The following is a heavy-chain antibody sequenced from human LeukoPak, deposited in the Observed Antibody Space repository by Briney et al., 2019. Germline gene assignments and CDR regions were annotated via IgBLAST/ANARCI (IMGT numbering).Heavy chain of an antibody. D-gene: IGHD2-15*01. J-gene: IGHJ5*02. CDR3: ARDWLVAANNWFDP. CDR1: GYTFTSYG. CDR2: IIPIFGTA. V-gene: IGHV1-69*13. Sequence: GASVKVSCKASGYTFTSYGISWVRQAPGQGLEWMGGIIPIFGTANYAQKFQGRVTITADESTSTAYMELSSLRSEDTAVYYCARDWLVAANNWFDPWGQGTLVTVSS.